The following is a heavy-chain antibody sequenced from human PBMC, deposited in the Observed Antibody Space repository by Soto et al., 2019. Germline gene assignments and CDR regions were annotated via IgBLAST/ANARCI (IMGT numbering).Heavy chain of an antibody. CDR2: INHSGST. D-gene: IGHD6-6*01. J-gene: IGHJ4*02. Sequence: PSETLSFTCAVYGGSFSGYYWSWIRQPPGKGLEWIGEINHSGSTNYNPSLKRRVTISVDTSKNQFSLKLSSVTAADTAVYYCARVQIAARSFDYWGQGTLVTVSS. CDR3: ARVQIAARSFDY. V-gene: IGHV4-34*01. CDR1: GGSFSGYY.